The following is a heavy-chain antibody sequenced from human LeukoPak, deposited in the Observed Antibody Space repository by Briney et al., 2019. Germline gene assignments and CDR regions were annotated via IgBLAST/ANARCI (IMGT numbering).Heavy chain of an antibody. V-gene: IGHV6-1*01. J-gene: IGHJ4*02. D-gene: IGHD3-10*01. Sequence: SQTLSLTCAISGDSVSGSPAVWNWIRQSPSRGLEWLGRAYYRSKWYIDYAVSVKGRITITPDTSKNQFSLQLDSVTPEDTAVYYCARGAVRGGTNFDYWGQGTLVTVSS. CDR3: ARGAVRGGTNFDY. CDR1: GDSVSGSPAV. CDR2: AYYRSKWYI.